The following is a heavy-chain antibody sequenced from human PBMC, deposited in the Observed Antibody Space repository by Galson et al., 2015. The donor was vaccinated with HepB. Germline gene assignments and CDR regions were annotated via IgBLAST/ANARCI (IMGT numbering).Heavy chain of an antibody. CDR3: ARVLYCSSSNCYIRLFDSYYMDV. D-gene: IGHD2-2*02. J-gene: IGHJ6*03. V-gene: IGHV4-4*01. CDR1: GASIFTSNW. Sequence: LSLTCTISGASIFTSNWWTWVRQSPGKGLEWIGEIYHTGSTNYNLSLRSRVTLSLDKPKNQFSLRLNSVTAADTATYFCARVLYCSSSNCYIRLFDSYYMDVWGKGITVTVSS. CDR2: IYHTGST.